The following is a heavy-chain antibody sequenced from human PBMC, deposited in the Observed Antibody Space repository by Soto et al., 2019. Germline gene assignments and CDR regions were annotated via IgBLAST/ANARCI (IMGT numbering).Heavy chain of an antibody. CDR3: ANALRFLEWLSDS. Sequence: PGGSLRLSCAASGFTFSSYAMSWVRQAPGKGVEWVSAISGSGGSTYYADSLKGRFTIARDNSKNTLYLQMNSLRAEDTAVYYCANALRFLEWLSDSWGQGTLVTVSS. D-gene: IGHD3-3*01. J-gene: IGHJ4*02. V-gene: IGHV3-23*01. CDR1: GFTFSSYA. CDR2: ISGSGGST.